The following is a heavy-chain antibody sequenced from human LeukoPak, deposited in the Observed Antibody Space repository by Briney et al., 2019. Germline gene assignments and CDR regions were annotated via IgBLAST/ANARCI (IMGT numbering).Heavy chain of an antibody. V-gene: IGHV1-18*01. CDR1: NYTFTSYG. Sequence: GAPVKVSCKASNYTFTSYGISWVRQAPGQGLEWMAWINAYNGDTNYAQKLQGRVTLTTDTSTSTAYMELRSLRSDDTAVYYCARDGSGVWFDYWGQGTLVTVSS. J-gene: IGHJ4*02. CDR3: ARDGSGVWFDY. CDR2: INAYNGDT.